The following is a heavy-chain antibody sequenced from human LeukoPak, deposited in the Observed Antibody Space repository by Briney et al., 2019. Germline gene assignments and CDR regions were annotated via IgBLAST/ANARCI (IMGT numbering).Heavy chain of an antibody. CDR2: IYYSGST. D-gene: IGHD3-3*01. CDR1: GGSISSSSYY. Sequence: PSETLSLTCTVSGGSISSSSYYWGWIRQPPGKGLEWIGSIYYSGSTNYNPSLKSRVTVSVDTSKNQFSLKLSSVTAADTAVYYCARGSSVLRFFGNWFDPWGQGTLVTISS. J-gene: IGHJ5*02. V-gene: IGHV4-39*07. CDR3: ARGSSVLRFFGNWFDP.